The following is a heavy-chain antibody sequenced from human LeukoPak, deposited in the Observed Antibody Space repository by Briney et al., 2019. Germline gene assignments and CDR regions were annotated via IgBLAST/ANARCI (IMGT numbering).Heavy chain of an antibody. D-gene: IGHD5-18*01. CDR1: GFSLGSSW. Sequence: GGSLRLSCAASGFSLGSSWMDWVRQAPGKGLEWVASINPDGSEKYSVDSVEGRFTISRDNAKNLLYLQVNSLRVEDTAFYYCARDLAYSRLDYWGQGMLVTVSS. CDR2: INPDGSEK. J-gene: IGHJ4*02. V-gene: IGHV3-7*01. CDR3: ARDLAYSRLDY.